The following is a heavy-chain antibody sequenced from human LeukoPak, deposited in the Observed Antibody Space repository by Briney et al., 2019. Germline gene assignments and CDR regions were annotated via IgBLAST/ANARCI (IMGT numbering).Heavy chain of an antibody. CDR2: IGGGGTNT. Sequence: GGSLRLSCAASGFTFSSYAISWVRQAPGKGLEWVSAIGGGGTNTYYAESVKGRFTISRDNSKNTVYLQIRAEDTAVYYCANSRGYGSGNLWGQGTLVTVSS. CDR1: GFTFSSYA. J-gene: IGHJ5*02. CDR3: ANSRGYGSGNL. D-gene: IGHD3-10*01. V-gene: IGHV3-23*01.